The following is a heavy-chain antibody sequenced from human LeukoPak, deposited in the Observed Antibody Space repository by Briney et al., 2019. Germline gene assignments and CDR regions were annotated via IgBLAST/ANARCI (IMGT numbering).Heavy chain of an antibody. CDR3: ATVAAPPPITPFDY. Sequence: ASVKVSCKVSGYTLTELSMHWVRQAPGKGLEWMGGFDPEDGETIYAQKFQGRVTMTEATSTDTAYMELSSLRSEDTAVYYCATVAAPPPITPFDYWGQGTLVTVSS. CDR1: GYTLTELS. V-gene: IGHV1-24*01. D-gene: IGHD3-10*01. CDR2: FDPEDGET. J-gene: IGHJ4*02.